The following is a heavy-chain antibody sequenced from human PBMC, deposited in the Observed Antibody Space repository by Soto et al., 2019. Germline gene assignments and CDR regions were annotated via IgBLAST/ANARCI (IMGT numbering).Heavy chain of an antibody. CDR1: GYIFTAYS. D-gene: IGHD2-15*01. CDR2: VNPSGGST. J-gene: IGHJ1*01. CDR3: AREENCSDGICYSEYFQR. Sequence: ASVKVSCKASGYIFTAYSMHWVRQAPGQGLEWMGVVNPSGGSTNYAQKFQGRITMTRDTSTSTVYMDLSSLTSEDTAVYYCAREENCSDGICYSEYFQRWGQLTLVTV. V-gene: IGHV1-46*01.